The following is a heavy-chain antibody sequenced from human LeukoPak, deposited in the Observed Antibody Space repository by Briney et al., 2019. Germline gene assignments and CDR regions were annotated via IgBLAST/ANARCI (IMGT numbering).Heavy chain of an antibody. Sequence: PGGSLRLSCAASGFTFDDYGMSWVRQAPGKELEWVSGINWNGGSTGYADSVKGRFTISRDNAKNSLYLQMNSLRAEDTALYYCARGGDYYGSGSYVAAFDIWGQGTMVTVSS. CDR1: GFTFDDYG. CDR3: ARGGDYYGSGSYVAAFDI. V-gene: IGHV3-20*04. D-gene: IGHD3-10*01. CDR2: INWNGGST. J-gene: IGHJ3*02.